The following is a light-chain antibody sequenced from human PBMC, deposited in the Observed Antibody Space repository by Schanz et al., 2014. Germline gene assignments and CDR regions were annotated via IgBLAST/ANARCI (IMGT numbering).Light chain of an antibody. V-gene: IGKV1-5*01. CDR1: QPIGNL. Sequence: DIQMTQSPSTLSASVGYRVTITCRASQPIGNLLAWYQQKPGKAPNLLIYDASSLEGGVPSRFSGSGSGTEFTLTINGLQPDDFGTYFCQQPGSFGGGTKVEI. J-gene: IGKJ4*01. CDR3: QQPGS. CDR2: DAS.